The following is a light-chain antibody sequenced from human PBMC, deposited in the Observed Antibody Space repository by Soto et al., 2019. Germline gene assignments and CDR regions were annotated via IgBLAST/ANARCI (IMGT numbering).Light chain of an antibody. J-gene: IGKJ2*01. CDR2: KAS. V-gene: IGKV1-5*03. CDR1: QSISSW. Sequence: DIQMTQYPSTLSASVGDRVTITCRASQSISSWLAWYQQKPGQAPKLLIYKASSLESGVPSRFSGSGSGTEFTLTISSLPPDDFATYYFQQYNRYSPTFGQGTKLEIK. CDR3: QQYNRYSPT.